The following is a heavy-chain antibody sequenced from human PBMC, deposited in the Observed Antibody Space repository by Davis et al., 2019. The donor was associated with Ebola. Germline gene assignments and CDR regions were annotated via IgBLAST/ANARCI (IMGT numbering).Heavy chain of an antibody. D-gene: IGHD2-2*01. CDR3: TRGYCSSTSCYVGGYYYYGMDV. CDR2: IRSKAYGGTT. V-gene: IGHV3-49*04. Sequence: GGSLRLSCTASGFTFGDYAMSWVRQAPGKGLEWVGFIRSKAYGGTTEYAASVKGRFTISRDDSKSIAYLQMNSLKTEDTAVYYCTRGYCSSTSCYVGGYYYYGMDVWGQGTTVTVSS. CDR1: GFTFGDYA. J-gene: IGHJ6*02.